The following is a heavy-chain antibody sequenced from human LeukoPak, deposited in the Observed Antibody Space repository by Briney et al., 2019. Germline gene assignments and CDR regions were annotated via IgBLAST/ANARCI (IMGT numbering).Heavy chain of an antibody. Sequence: ASVKVSCKASGYSFTGYFMHWVRQAPGQGLEWMGRIDPNTGGANYAQKFQGRVTMTKDTSISTAYMELNGLRSDDTAVYYCARPASSCCDNWFGPWGQGTLVTVSS. D-gene: IGHD2-2*01. CDR3: ARPASSCCDNWFGP. CDR1: GYSFTGYF. J-gene: IGHJ5*02. CDR2: IDPNTGGA. V-gene: IGHV1-2*06.